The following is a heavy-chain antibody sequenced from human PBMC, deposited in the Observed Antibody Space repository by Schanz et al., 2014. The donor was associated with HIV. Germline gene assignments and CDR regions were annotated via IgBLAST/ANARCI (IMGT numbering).Heavy chain of an antibody. J-gene: IGHJ5*01. V-gene: IGHV3-23*01. CDR3: ARDKSNLGMDS. CDR1: GFAFSNYA. CDR2: ITESGGRT. Sequence: EVQLLESGGGLVQPGGSLRLSCAASGFAFSNYAMSWVRQAPGKGLEWVSSITESGGRTYYADSVNGRFTISRDNSKNTLYLQMNNLRADDTAVYYCARDKSNLGMDSWGQGTLVTVSS.